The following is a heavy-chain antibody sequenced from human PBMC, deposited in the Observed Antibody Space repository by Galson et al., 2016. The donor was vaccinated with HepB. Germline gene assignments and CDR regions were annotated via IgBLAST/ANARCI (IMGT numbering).Heavy chain of an antibody. J-gene: IGHJ5*02. CDR2: IKSDGSST. D-gene: IGHD3-9*01. CDR1: GFTFSSYW. V-gene: IGHV3-74*01. Sequence: SLRLSCAASGFTFSSYWMHWVRQAPGKGLVWVSRIKSDGSSTSYADSVKGRFTISRDNAKNTLYLQMNSLRADDTAVYYCARDPRSDWLPENWFDPWGQGTLVTVSS. CDR3: ARDPRSDWLPENWFDP.